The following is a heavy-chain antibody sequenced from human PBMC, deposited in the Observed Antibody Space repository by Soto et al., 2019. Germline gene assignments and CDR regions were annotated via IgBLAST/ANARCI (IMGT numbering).Heavy chain of an antibody. Sequence: SETLSLTCTVSGGSISSYYWSWIRQPPGKGLEWIGYIYYSGSTNYNPSLKSRVTISVDTSKNQFSLKLSSVTAADTAVYYCARGGTGSAVAGRFDYWGQGTLVTVSS. CDR3: ARGGTGSAVAGRFDY. CDR1: GGSISSYY. CDR2: IYYSGST. V-gene: IGHV4-59*01. J-gene: IGHJ4*02. D-gene: IGHD6-19*01.